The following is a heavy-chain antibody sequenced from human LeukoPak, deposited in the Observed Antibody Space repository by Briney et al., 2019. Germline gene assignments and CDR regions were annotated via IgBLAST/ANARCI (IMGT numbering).Heavy chain of an antibody. J-gene: IGHJ4*02. Sequence: SETLSLTCTVSGGSITTYSWRWIRQPPGKGLEWIGYIYNTGSTNYNPSLKSRVTISVDTSKNQFSQKLTSVTAADTAVYYCARGYGGNSGVCDYWGQGTLVTVSS. V-gene: IGHV4-59*08. CDR2: IYNTGST. CDR1: GGSITTYS. CDR3: ARGYGGNSGVCDY. D-gene: IGHD4-23*01.